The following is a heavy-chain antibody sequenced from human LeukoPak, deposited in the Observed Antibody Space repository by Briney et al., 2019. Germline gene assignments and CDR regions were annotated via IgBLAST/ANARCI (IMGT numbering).Heavy chain of an antibody. CDR1: GFTFSSYS. CDR3: ERALSSLGYGMDV. D-gene: IGHD6-6*01. J-gene: IGHJ6*02. V-gene: IGHV3-21*01. CDR2: ISSSSSYI. Sequence: PGGSLRLSCAASGFTFSSYSMNWVRQAPGKGLEWVSSISSSSSYIYYADSVKGRFTISRDNAKNSLYLQMNSLRAEDTAVYYCERALSSLGYGMDVWGQGTTVTVSS.